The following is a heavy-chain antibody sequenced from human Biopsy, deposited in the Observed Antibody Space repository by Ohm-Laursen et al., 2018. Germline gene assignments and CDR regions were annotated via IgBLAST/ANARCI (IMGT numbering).Heavy chain of an antibody. Sequence: SLRLSCSASGFIFSTYTMNWVRQAPGKGLEWVSSISASGNHIYYTDSVKGRFAVSRDNGKNSVYLQMNSLRVEDTAVYYCARDGEAKYCKHGVCPSDFWGQGTLVTVSS. J-gene: IGHJ4*02. CDR3: ARDGEAKYCKHGVCPSDF. D-gene: IGHD2-8*01. CDR1: GFIFSTYT. V-gene: IGHV3-21*01. CDR2: ISASGNHI.